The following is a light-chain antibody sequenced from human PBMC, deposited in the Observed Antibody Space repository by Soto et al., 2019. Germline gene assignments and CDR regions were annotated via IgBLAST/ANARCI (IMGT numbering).Light chain of an antibody. J-gene: IGLJ2*01. CDR3: SSFAGNNNLV. CDR2: EVS. Sequence: QSVLTQPPSASGSPGQSVTISCTGTTSDVGGYNYVSWYQQHPGKAPKLMISEVSKWPSGVPDRFSGSKSGNTASLTVSGLQAEDEADYYCSSFAGNNNLVFGGGTKLTVL. V-gene: IGLV2-8*01. CDR1: TSDVGGYNY.